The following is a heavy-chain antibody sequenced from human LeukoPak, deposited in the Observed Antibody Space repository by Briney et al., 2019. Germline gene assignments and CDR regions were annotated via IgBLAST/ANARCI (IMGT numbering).Heavy chain of an antibody. Sequence: APVKVSCKASGYTFTGYYMHWVRQAPGQGLEWMGWINPNSGGTNYAQKFQGRVTMTRDTSISTAYMELSRLRSDDTAVYYCARDGDDSSGSDLDYWGQGTLVTVSS. CDR2: INPNSGGT. CDR1: GYTFTGYY. D-gene: IGHD3-22*01. V-gene: IGHV1-2*02. CDR3: ARDGDDSSGSDLDY. J-gene: IGHJ4*02.